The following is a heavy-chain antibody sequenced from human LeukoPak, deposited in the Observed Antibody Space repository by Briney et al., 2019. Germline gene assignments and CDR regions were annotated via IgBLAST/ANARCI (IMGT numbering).Heavy chain of an antibody. CDR1: GFTFISYW. D-gene: IGHD1-1*01. Sequence: GGSLRLSCVASGFTFISYWMTWVRQAPGKGLEWVAQISQDGTESYSVDSVRGRFTISRDNAKNSVYLQMNSLRPEDTAVYYRARDSTGTVFDLWGQETLVTVSS. J-gene: IGHJ4*02. CDR3: ARDSTGTVFDL. V-gene: IGHV3-7*04. CDR2: ISQDGTES.